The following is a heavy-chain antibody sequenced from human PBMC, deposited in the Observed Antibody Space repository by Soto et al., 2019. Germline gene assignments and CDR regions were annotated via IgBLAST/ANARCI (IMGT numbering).Heavy chain of an antibody. J-gene: IGHJ6*02. V-gene: IGHV5-51*01. CDR2: IYPGDSDT. CDR1: GYSFTSYW. CDR3: ARQLAPRYYYYGMDV. Sequence: PGESLKISCKTSGYSFTSYWIGWVRQTPGKGLEWMGIIYPGDSDTRYSPSFQGQVTISADKSISTAYLQWSSLKASDTAMYYCARQLAPRYYYYGMDVWGQGTTVTVSS. D-gene: IGHD3-3*02.